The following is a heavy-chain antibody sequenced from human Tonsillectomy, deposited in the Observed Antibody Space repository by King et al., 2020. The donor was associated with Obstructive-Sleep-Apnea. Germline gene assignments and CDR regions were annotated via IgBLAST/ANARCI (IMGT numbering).Heavy chain of an antibody. CDR2: IYYTGSA. J-gene: IGHJ4*02. CDR3: ARQGGAMITPKYYFDY. D-gene: IGHD3-10*01. CDR1: GDSVSRTIYY. Sequence: QLQLQESGPGLVKPSETLSLTCTVSGDSVSRTIYYWGWIRQSPGKGLEWIGSIYYTGSAYYNPSLKSRVTISVDTSKNQFSLKLSPVTAADTAVFYCARQGGAMITPKYYFDYWGQGTLVTVSS. V-gene: IGHV4-39*01.